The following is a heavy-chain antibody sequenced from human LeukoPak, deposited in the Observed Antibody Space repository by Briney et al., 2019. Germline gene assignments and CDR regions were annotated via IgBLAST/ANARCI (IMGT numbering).Heavy chain of an antibody. CDR2: ISVSGNT. CDR1: GFTLSSYA. Sequence: GGTLRLSCAASGFTLSSYAMSWVRQGPGKGLEWVSAISVSGNTYHADSVKGRFTISRDSSKNTLYPQMNSLRAGDAAVYYCARAPSSSWYGFDYWGQGTLVTVSS. J-gene: IGHJ4*02. V-gene: IGHV3-23*01. D-gene: IGHD6-13*01. CDR3: ARAPSSSWYGFDY.